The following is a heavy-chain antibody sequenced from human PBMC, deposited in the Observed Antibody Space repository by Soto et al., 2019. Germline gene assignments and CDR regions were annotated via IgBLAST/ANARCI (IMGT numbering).Heavy chain of an antibody. Sequence: QVQLVESGGGVVQPGRSLRLSCAASGFTFSSYGMHWVRQAPGKGLEWVAVIWYDGSNKCYADSVKGRFTTSRDNSKNTLYLQRNSLRAEDTAVYYCARDCAGYSSGWYQRGGFDYWGQGTLVTVSS. CDR3: ARDCAGYSSGWYQRGGFDY. CDR1: GFTFSSYG. D-gene: IGHD6-19*01. J-gene: IGHJ4*02. CDR2: IWYDGSNK. V-gene: IGHV3-33*01.